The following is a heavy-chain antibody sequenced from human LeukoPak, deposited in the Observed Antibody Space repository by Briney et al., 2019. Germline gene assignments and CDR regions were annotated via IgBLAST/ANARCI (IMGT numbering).Heavy chain of an antibody. J-gene: IGHJ4*02. V-gene: IGHV3-7*04. D-gene: IGHD2-2*01. CDR1: GFTFSSYW. CDR3: ARGDVVVPADY. CDR2: IKQVGSEK. Sequence: GGSLRLSCAASGFTFSSYWMSWVRQAPGKGLEWVANIKQVGSEKYYVDSVKGRFTISRDNAKNSLYLQMNSLRAEDAAVYYCARGDVVVPADYWGQGTLVTVSS.